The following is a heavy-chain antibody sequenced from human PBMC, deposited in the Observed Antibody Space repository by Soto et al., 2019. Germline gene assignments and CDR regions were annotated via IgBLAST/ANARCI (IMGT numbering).Heavy chain of an antibody. V-gene: IGHV3-33*01. D-gene: IGHD6-13*01. CDR1: GFTFSSYG. CDR3: AREYSSSWYFYFDY. Sequence: GGSLRLSCAASGFTFSSYGMHWVRQAPGKGLEWVAVIWYDGSNKYYADSVKGRFTISRDNSKNTLYLQMNSLRAEDTAVYYCAREYSSSWYFYFDYWGQGTLVTVSS. CDR2: IWYDGSNK. J-gene: IGHJ4*02.